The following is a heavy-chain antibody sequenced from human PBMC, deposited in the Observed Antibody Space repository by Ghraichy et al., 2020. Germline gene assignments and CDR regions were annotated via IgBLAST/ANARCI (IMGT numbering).Heavy chain of an antibody. J-gene: IGHJ5*02. V-gene: IGHV4-34*01. CDR3: ARGRRFLEFKRDWFDP. CDR1: GGSFSDYY. D-gene: IGHD3-3*01. CDR2: INHSGST. Sequence: SETLSLTCTVYGGSFSDYYWSWIRQPPGKGLEWIGEINHSGSTNYNPSLKSRVTISVDTSKNHFSLKVGSVTAADTAVYYCARGRRFLEFKRDWFDPWGQGTLVTVSS.